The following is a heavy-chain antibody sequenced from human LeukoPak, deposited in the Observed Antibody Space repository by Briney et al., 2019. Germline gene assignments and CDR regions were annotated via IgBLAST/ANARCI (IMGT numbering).Heavy chain of an antibody. V-gene: IGHV1-46*01. D-gene: IGHD3-22*01. J-gene: IGHJ4*02. CDR3: ASSHYYDSSGYYYQHLDY. Sequence: ASVKVSCKASGYTFTSYYMHWVRQAPGQGLKWMGIINPSGGSTSYAQKFQGRVTMTRDTSTSTVYMELSSLRSEDTAVYYCASSHYYDSSGYYYQHLDYWGQGTPVTVSS. CDR2: INPSGGST. CDR1: GYTFTSYY.